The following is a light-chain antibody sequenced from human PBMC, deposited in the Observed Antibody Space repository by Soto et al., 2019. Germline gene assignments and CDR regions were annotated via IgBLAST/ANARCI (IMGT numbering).Light chain of an antibody. V-gene: IGKV3-20*01. CDR1: QSVSSTY. Sequence: EIVLTQSPGTLSLSPGESATLSCRAGQSVSSTYLAWYHQKPGQAPRLLIYGASSRATDIPDRFSGSGSGTDFTLTISRLEPEDFAVYYCQHYGWSSRTFGQGTKVEIK. CDR2: GAS. CDR3: QHYGWSSRT. J-gene: IGKJ1*01.